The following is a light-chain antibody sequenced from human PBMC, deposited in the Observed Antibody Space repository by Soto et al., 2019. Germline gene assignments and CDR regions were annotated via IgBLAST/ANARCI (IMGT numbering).Light chain of an antibody. CDR3: QQYSGYWT. V-gene: IGKV1-5*02. J-gene: IGKJ1*01. CDR2: DAS. Sequence: DMQINQSPSSLSATVGDRVTIICRASQSVSTRLAWYQQKPGKAPKVLIYDASSWAGGVPSRFTGSGSGTEFTLTINSLQPDDFATYYCQQYSGYWTFGQGTKVDIK. CDR1: QSVSTR.